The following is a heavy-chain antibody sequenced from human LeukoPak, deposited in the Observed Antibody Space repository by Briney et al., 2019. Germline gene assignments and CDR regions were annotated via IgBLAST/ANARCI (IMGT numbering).Heavy chain of an antibody. CDR1: GFTFSSYW. Sequence: GGSLRLSCAAFGFTFSSYWMSWVRQAPGKGLEWVSTISGTGSSTYYADSAKGRFTISRDNSKDTLFLQLNSLTAADTAMYFCAKASVAIPQYCNSWGQGTLVTVSS. D-gene: IGHD2-2*02. J-gene: IGHJ5*02. CDR2: ISGTGSST. V-gene: IGHV3-23*01. CDR3: AKASVAIPQYCNS.